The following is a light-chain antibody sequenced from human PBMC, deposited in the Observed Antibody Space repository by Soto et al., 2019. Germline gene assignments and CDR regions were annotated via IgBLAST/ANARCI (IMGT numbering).Light chain of an antibody. CDR3: SSYAGSILYV. J-gene: IGLJ1*01. Sequence: QSVLTQPPSASGSPGQSVTISCTGTSSDVGGYNSVSWYQQYPGKAPKLMIYEVTKRPSGVSDRFSGSKSGNTASLTVSGLQAEDEADYYCSSYAGSILYVFGTGTKLTVL. CDR1: SSDVGGYNS. V-gene: IGLV2-8*01. CDR2: EVT.